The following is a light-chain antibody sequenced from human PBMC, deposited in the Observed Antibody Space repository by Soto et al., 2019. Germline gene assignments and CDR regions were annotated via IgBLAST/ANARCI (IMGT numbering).Light chain of an antibody. CDR3: QQCGSSST. CDR2: GTS. CDR1: QSVGSY. Sequence: ERILTQSPATLSVSPGERATLSCRASQSVGSYVAWYLQKPGQAPRLLIHGTSTRATGIPARFSGSGSGTDFTLTISRLEPEDFAVYYCQQCGSSSTFGQGTRLEIK. J-gene: IGKJ5*01. V-gene: IGKV3-15*01.